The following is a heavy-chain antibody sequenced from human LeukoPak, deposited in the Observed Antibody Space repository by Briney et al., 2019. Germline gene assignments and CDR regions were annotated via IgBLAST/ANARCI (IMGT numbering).Heavy chain of an antibody. V-gene: IGHV3-30*04. CDR3: ARGQLGYCSGGSCYSLWYFDY. CDR1: GFTFSSYA. J-gene: IGHJ4*02. CDR2: ISYDGSNK. D-gene: IGHD2-15*01. Sequence: GGSLRLSCAASGFTFSSYAMHWVRQAPGKGLAWVAVISYDGSNKYYADSVKGRFTISRDNSKNTLYLQMNSLRAEDTAVYYCARGQLGYCSGGSCYSLWYFDYWGQGTLVTVSS.